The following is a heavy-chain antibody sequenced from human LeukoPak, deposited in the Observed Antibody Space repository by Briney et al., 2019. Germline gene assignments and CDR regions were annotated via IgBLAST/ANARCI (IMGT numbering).Heavy chain of an antibody. CDR1: GDSISDYY. CDR2: VYYSGST. V-gene: IGHV4-59*01. D-gene: IGHD5-24*01. Sequence: SETLSLTCTVSGDSISDYYWSWIRQPLGKGLEWIGEVYYSGSTHYNPFLKSRVTIPIDTSKNEFSLRLTSVTAADTAVYYCARELDGNGGWFDPWGQGTLVTVSS. J-gene: IGHJ5*02. CDR3: ARELDGNGGWFDP.